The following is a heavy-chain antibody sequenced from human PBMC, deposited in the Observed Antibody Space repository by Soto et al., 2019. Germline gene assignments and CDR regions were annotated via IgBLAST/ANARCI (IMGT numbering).Heavy chain of an antibody. D-gene: IGHD1-1*01. CDR3: ARPPRWNDWAFDD. V-gene: IGHV1-69*02. CDR2: IIPIVDIP. CDR1: GGTFNNYT. Sequence: RASVKVSCKASGGTFNNYTISWVRQAPGQGLEWMGRIIPIVDIPNYAQKFQGRLTITADKSTNTAYMELRSLRFDDTAVYFCARPPRWNDWAFDDWGQGTLVTVSS. J-gene: IGHJ4*01.